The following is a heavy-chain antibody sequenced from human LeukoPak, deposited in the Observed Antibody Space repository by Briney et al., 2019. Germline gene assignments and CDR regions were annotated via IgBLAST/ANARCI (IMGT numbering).Heavy chain of an antibody. CDR2: ISYDGSNK. Sequence: PGGSLRLSCAASGFTFSSYAMHWVRQAPGKGLEWVAVISYDGSNKYYADSVKGRFTISRDNSKNTLYLQMNSLRAEDTAVYYCARETVVVVAASYYFDYWGQGTLVTVSS. CDR1: GFTFSSYA. CDR3: ARETVVVVAASYYFDY. J-gene: IGHJ4*02. D-gene: IGHD2-15*01. V-gene: IGHV3-30-3*01.